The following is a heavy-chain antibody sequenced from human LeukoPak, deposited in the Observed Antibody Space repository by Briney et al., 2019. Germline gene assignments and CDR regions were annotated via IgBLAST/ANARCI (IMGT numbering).Heavy chain of an antibody. CDR1: GFTFDDYT. CDR3: AKDIAVSAVAGRGIDY. Sequence: GGSLRLSCAASGFTFDDYTMHWVRQAPGRGLEWVSLISWDGGSTYYADSVKGRFTISRDNSKNSLYLQMNSLRTEDTALYYCAKDIAVSAVAGRGIDYWGQGTLVTVSS. CDR2: ISWDGGST. V-gene: IGHV3-43*01. J-gene: IGHJ4*02. D-gene: IGHD6-19*01.